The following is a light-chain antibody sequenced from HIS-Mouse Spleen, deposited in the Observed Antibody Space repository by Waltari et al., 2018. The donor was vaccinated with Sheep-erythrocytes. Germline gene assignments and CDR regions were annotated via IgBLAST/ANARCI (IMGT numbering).Light chain of an antibody. CDR1: QGISSY. J-gene: IGKJ3*01. CDR3: QQSYSTPQFT. V-gene: IGKV1-39*01. Sequence: DIQLTQSPSFLSASVGDRVTITCRASQGISSYLNWYQQKPGKAPKLLIYAASSLQSGVPSRFSGSGSGTDFTLTISSLQPEDFATYYCQQSYSTPQFTFGPGTKVDIK. CDR2: AAS.